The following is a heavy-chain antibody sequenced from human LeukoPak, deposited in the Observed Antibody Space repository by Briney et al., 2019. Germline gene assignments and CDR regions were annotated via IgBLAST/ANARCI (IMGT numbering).Heavy chain of an antibody. J-gene: IGHJ4*02. Sequence: PGGSLRLSCAASGFTFSSYAMHWVRQAPGKGLEWVAVISYDGSNKYYADSVKGRFTISRDNSKNTLYLQMNSLRAEDTAVYYCARGVGNWGSPRKFDYWGQGTLVTVSS. D-gene: IGHD7-27*01. CDR2: ISYDGSNK. V-gene: IGHV3-30-3*01. CDR1: GFTFSSYA. CDR3: ARGVGNWGSPRKFDY.